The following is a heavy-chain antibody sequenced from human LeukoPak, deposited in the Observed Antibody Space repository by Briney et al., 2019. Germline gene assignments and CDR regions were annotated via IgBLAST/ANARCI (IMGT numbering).Heavy chain of an antibody. CDR1: GFTFSSYN. CDR2: ITTGNSFL. CDR3: ARGAATRKSGFYYYYMDV. V-gene: IGHV3-21*01. D-gene: IGHD5-12*01. J-gene: IGHJ6*03. Sequence: PGGSLRLSCAASGFTFSSYNVNWVRQAPGKGLEWVSSITTGNSFLYFADSVKGRFTISRDHANNSLYLQMNSLRADDTAVYYCARGAATRKSGFYYYYMDVWDKGTTVTVSS.